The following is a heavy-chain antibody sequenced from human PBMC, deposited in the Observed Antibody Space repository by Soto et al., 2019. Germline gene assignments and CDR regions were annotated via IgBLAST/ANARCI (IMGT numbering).Heavy chain of an antibody. CDR1: GFTFSSYA. J-gene: IGHJ4*02. CDR2: ISGSGGST. D-gene: IGHD3-16*01. CDR3: AKATYYDYIWGSSPQFDY. Sequence: PGGSLRLSCAASGFTFSSYAMSWVRQAPEKGLEWVSAISGSGGSTYYADSVKGRFTISRDNSKNTLYLQMNSLRAEDTAVYYCAKATYYDYIWGSSPQFDYWGQGTLVTVSS. V-gene: IGHV3-23*01.